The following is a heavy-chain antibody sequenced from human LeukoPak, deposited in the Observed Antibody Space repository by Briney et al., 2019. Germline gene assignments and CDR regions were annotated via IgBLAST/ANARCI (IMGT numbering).Heavy chain of an antibody. Sequence: GGSLRLSCAASGFTFSSYSMNWVRQAPGKGLEWVSSIGSSSSYIYYADSVKGRFTISRDNAKNSLYLQMNRLRAEDTAVYYCAASTKHTAMVDYWGQGTLVTVSS. J-gene: IGHJ4*02. CDR3: AASTKHTAMVDY. D-gene: IGHD5-18*01. V-gene: IGHV3-21*01. CDR2: IGSSSSYI. CDR1: GFTFSSYS.